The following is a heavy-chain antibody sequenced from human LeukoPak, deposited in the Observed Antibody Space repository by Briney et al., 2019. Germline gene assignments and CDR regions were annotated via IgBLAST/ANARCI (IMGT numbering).Heavy chain of an antibody. V-gene: IGHV4-4*07. J-gene: IGHJ4*02. CDR3: VREGRYGDYEGY. Sequence: SETLSLTCTVSGGSLSSYYWSWIRQPAGKGLEWIGRIYNSGSTNYNPSLKSRVTMSVDTSKNQFSLNLSSVTVADTAVYYCVREGRYGDYEGYWGQGTLVTVSS. D-gene: IGHD4-17*01. CDR1: GGSLSSYY. CDR2: IYNSGST.